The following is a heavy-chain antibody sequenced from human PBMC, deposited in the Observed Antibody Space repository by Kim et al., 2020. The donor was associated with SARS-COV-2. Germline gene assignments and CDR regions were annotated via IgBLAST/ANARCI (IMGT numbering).Heavy chain of an antibody. CDR1: GHSFSRYW. Sequence: GASLKISCKGSGHSFSRYWVAWVRQMPGKGLEWMGMIYPRDSDTRYGPSFQGQVTISADKSISTTFLEWSSLEASDTAIYYCATLPGVAVAGFFDFWGQGTLVTVSS. CDR3: ATLPGVAVAGFFDF. J-gene: IGHJ4*02. V-gene: IGHV5-51*01. D-gene: IGHD6-19*01. CDR2: IYPRDSDT.